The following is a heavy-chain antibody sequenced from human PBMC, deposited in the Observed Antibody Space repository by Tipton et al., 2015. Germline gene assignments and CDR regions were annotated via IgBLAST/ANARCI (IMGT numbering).Heavy chain of an antibody. D-gene: IGHD6-13*01. Sequence: SLRLSCAASGFTFSNYYMSWIRQAPGKGLEWLSYIDSSGRTIYYTDSVKGQFTISRDNAKYSLYLQMSSLRAEDTAVFYCARDGSGGSSSSGMNVWGQGSTVTDTS. CDR3: ARDGSGGSSSSGMNV. CDR2: IDSSGRTI. V-gene: IGHV3-11*04. J-gene: IGHJ6*02. CDR1: GFTFSNYY.